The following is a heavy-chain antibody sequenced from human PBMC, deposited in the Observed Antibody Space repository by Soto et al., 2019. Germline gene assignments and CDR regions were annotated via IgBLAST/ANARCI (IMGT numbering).Heavy chain of an antibody. CDR2: ISGSGGST. CDR3: PKPKRFLGYCTGTSCYSFDY. J-gene: IGHJ4*02. V-gene: IGHV3-23*01. CDR1: GFTFSRYA. D-gene: IGHD2-2*01. Sequence: GGSLRLSCAASGFTFSRYAMTWVRQAPGKGLEWVSGISGSGGSTLYADSVEGRFTISRDNSKNTLYLQLNSMRAEETAVYYSPKPKRFLGYCTGTSCYSFDYCCQGTLVIVPT.